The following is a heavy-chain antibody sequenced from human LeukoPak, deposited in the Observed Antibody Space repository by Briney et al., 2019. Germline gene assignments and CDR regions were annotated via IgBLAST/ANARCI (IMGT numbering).Heavy chain of an antibody. V-gene: IGHV3-23*01. CDR3: AKAGPSYYDSSGSVLPYYFDY. CDR1: GFTFRNYA. J-gene: IGHJ4*02. D-gene: IGHD3-22*01. CDR2: ISGSGSST. Sequence: GGSLRLSCAASGFTFRNYAMSWVRQAPGKGLEWVSTISGSGSSTYYADSVKGKFTISRDNSKNTLYLQMNSLRVEDTAVYYCAKAGPSYYDSSGSVLPYYFDYWGQGTLVTVSS.